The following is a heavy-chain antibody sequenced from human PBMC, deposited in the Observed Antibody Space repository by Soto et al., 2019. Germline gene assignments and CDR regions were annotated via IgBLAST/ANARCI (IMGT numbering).Heavy chain of an antibody. J-gene: IGHJ5*02. CDR2: INHSGSS. CDR3: AGFFGSRHGRVDP. D-gene: IGHD3-3*01. CDR1: GVSFSNYY. Sequence: SETLSLTCGVYGVSFSNYYWSLIRQSPGKGLEWIGEINHSGSSNYNPSLKSRVTISADTSKNQFSLKLTSVTAADTAVYYCAGFFGSRHGRVDPWVQGTLVTVSS. V-gene: IGHV4-34*01.